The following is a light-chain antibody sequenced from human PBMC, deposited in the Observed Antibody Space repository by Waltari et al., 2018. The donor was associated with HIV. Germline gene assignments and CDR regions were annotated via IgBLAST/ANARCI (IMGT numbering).Light chain of an antibody. J-gene: IGLJ3*02. Sequence: QSALTQSPSASGTPGQTVTILCSGVTSNIGSNSVNWYLQVPGTAPKLLIYAYNRRPSGVPDRFSGSKSGTSASLAISGLQSDDEATYYCAAWDDTLNGRGVFGGGTKLTVL. V-gene: IGLV1-44*01. CDR3: AAWDDTLNGRGV. CDR2: AYN. CDR1: TSNIGSNS.